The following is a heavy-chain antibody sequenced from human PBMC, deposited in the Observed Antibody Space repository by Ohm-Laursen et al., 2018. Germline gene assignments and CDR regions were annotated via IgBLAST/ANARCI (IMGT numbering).Heavy chain of an antibody. J-gene: IGHJ4*02. Sequence: TLSLTCAVYGGSFSGYYWSWIRQPPGKGLEWIGEINHSGSTNYNPSLKSRVTIPVDTSKNQFSLKLSSVTAADTAVYYCARRVRSGYYLGYWGQGTLVTVSS. V-gene: IGHV4-34*01. CDR3: ARRVRSGYYLGY. CDR1: GGSFSGYY. CDR2: INHSGST. D-gene: IGHD3-22*01.